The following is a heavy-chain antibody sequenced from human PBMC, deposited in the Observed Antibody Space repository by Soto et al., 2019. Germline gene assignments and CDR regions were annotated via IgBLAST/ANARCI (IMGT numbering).Heavy chain of an antibody. D-gene: IGHD1-7*01. CDR3: ARTSSGTREGFDP. J-gene: IGHJ5*02. CDR2: INPNYGNT. Sequence: QVQLVQSGAEVKKPGASVRVSCKASGYSFTTYDINWVRQATGQGLEWMGWINPNYGNTGYAQKFQGRVTLTRTTSISTAYMELSSLRSDDTAVYYCARTSSGTREGFDPWGQGTLVTVSS. V-gene: IGHV1-8*01. CDR1: GYSFTTYD.